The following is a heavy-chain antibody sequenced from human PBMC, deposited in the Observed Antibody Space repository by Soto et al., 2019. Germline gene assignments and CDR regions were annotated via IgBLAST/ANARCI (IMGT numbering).Heavy chain of an antibody. CDR2: IYYSGST. V-gene: IGHV4-31*03. CDR3: ARRKGELGSRVDP. Sequence: SETLSLTCSVSGGSISSGGYYWSWIRQHPGKGLEWIGYIYYSGSTYYNPSLKSRVTISVDTSKNQFSLKLSSVTAADTAVYYCARRKGELGSRVDPWGQGTLVTVSS. CDR1: GGSISSGGYY. J-gene: IGHJ5*02. D-gene: IGHD6-6*01.